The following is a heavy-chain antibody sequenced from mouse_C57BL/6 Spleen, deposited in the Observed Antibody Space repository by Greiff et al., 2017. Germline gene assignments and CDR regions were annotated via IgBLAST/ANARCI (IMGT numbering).Heavy chain of an antibody. V-gene: IGHV2-9-1*01. Sequence: VMLVESGPGLVAPSQSLSITCTVSGFSLTSYAISWVRQPPGKGLEWLGVIWTGGGTNYNSALKSRLSISKDNSKSQVFLKMNSLQTDDTARYYCARTLLTTVVATDYAMDYWGQGTSVTVSS. D-gene: IGHD1-1*01. CDR3: ARTLLTTVVATDYAMDY. J-gene: IGHJ4*01. CDR1: GFSLTSYA. CDR2: IWTGGGT.